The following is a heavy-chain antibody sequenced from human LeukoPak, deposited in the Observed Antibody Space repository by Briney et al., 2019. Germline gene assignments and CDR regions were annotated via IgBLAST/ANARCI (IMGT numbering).Heavy chain of an antibody. CDR2: IYYSGST. V-gene: IGHV4-31*03. CDR3: ARHWETSSWYVDY. CDR1: GGSISSGGYY. Sequence: SETLSLTCTVSGGSISSGGYYWSWIRQHPGKGLEWIGYIYYSGSTYYNPSLKSRVTISVDTSKNQFSLKLSSVTAAGTAVYYCARHWETSSWYVDYWGQGTLVIVSS. J-gene: IGHJ4*02. D-gene: IGHD6-13*01.